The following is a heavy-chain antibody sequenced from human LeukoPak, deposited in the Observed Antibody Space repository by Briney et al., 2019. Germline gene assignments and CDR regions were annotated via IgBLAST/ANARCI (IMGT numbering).Heavy chain of an antibody. CDR3: ARVTPPYYYYYMDV. Sequence: ASVKVSCKASGYTFTGYYMHWVRQAPGQGLEWMGWINPNSGGTNYAQKFQGRVTMTRDTSISTAYMELSRLRSDDTAVYYCARVTPPYYYYYMDVWGKGTTVTISS. V-gene: IGHV1-2*02. J-gene: IGHJ6*03. D-gene: IGHD2-15*01. CDR2: INPNSGGT. CDR1: GYTFTGYY.